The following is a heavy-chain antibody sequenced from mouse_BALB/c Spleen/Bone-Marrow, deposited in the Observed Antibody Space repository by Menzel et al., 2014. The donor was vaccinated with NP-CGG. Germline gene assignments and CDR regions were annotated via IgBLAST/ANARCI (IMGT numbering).Heavy chain of an antibody. CDR2: IDPANGNT. CDR3: ATYYRYDRRFAY. V-gene: IGHV14-3*02. D-gene: IGHD2-14*01. CDR1: GFNIKDTY. J-gene: IGHJ3*01. Sequence: EVQLQPSGAELVKPGASVKLSCTASGFNIKDTYMHWVKQRPEQGLEWIGRIDPANGNTKYDPKFQGKATITADTSSNTAYLQLSSLTSEDAAVYYCATYYRYDRRFAYWGHGTLVTISA.